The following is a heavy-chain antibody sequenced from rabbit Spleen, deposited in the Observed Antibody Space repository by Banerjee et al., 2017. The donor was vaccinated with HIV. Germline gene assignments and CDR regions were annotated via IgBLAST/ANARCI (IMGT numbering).Heavy chain of an antibody. CDR1: GVSFSDNHY. CDR2: IDSGSSGFT. D-gene: IGHD8-1*01. V-gene: IGHV1S45*01. J-gene: IGHJ6*01. CDR3: ARDSGTSFSSYGMDL. Sequence: QEQLEESGGGLVKPGGTLTLTCTASGVSFSDNHYMCWVRQAPGKGLEWIACIDSGSSGFTYFASWAKGRFTISKTSSTTVTLQMTSLTAADTATYFCARDSGTSFSSYGMDLWVPGTLVTVS.